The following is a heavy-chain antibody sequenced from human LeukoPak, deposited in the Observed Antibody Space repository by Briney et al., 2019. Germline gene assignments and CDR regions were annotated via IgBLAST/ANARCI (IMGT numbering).Heavy chain of an antibody. CDR1: GFTLSSYS. D-gene: IGHD3-22*01. Sequence: GGSLRLSCAASGFTLSSYSMNWVRQAPGKGLEWVSSISSSSSYIYYADSVKGRFTISRDNAKNSLYLQMNSLRAEDTAVYYCARVVDYYDSSGYYPFDYWGQGTLVTVSS. V-gene: IGHV3-21*01. CDR2: ISSSSSYI. J-gene: IGHJ4*02. CDR3: ARVVDYYDSSGYYPFDY.